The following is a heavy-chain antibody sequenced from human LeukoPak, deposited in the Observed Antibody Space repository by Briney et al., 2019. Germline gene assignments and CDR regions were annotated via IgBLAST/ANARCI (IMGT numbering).Heavy chain of an antibody. D-gene: IGHD5-18*01. Sequence: ASVKVSCKVSGYTLTELSMHWVRQAPGKGLEWMGGFDPEDGETIYAQKFQGRVTMTEDTSTDTAYMELSSLRSEDTAVYYCATVRGYSYGPHAFDIWGQGTMGTVSS. J-gene: IGHJ3*02. CDR2: FDPEDGET. CDR1: GYTLTELS. CDR3: ATVRGYSYGPHAFDI. V-gene: IGHV1-24*01.